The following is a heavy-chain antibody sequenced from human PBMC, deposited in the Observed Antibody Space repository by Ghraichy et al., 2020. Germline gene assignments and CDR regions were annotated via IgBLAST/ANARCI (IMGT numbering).Heavy chain of an antibody. CDR1: GGSISSGGYY. CDR2: IYYSGST. V-gene: IGHV4-31*03. D-gene: IGHD3-10*01. Sequence: SETLSLTCTVSGGSISSGGYYWSWIRQHPGKGLEWIGYIYYSGSTYYNPSLKSRVTISVDTSKNQFSLKLSSVTAADTAVYYCARVPPHMVRDAYYFDYWGQGTLVTVSS. CDR3: ARVPPHMVRDAYYFDY. J-gene: IGHJ4*02.